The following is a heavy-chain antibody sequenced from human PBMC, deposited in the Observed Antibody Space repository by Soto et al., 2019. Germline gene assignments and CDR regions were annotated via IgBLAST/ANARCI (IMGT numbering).Heavy chain of an antibody. CDR1: GGSISSYY. J-gene: IGHJ4*02. Sequence: SETLSLTCTDSGGSISSYYWSWVRQPPGKGLEWIGYIYYSGSTNYNPSLKSRVTISVDTSKNQFSLKLSSVTAADTAVYYCASSLSVEAFFDYWGQGTLVTVSS. D-gene: IGHD2-15*01. CDR2: IYYSGST. V-gene: IGHV4-59*01. CDR3: ASSLSVEAFFDY.